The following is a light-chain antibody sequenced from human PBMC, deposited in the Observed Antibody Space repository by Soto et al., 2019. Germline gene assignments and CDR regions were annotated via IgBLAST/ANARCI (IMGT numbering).Light chain of an antibody. CDR1: QNIIIY. CDR3: QQSYTTPVYS. V-gene: IGKV1-39*01. Sequence: DIQMTQSPSSLSASVGDRVTITCRASQNIIIYLNWYQQKPGKAPKLLIYAASNLQSGVPSRFSGSGSGTDFTLTISSLQPEDFATYFCQQSYTTPVYSFGRGTKVDIK. J-gene: IGKJ2*01. CDR2: AAS.